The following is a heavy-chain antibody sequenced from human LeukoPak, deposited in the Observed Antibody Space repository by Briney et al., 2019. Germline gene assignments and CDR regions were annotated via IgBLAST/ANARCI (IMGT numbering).Heavy chain of an antibody. V-gene: IGHV3-72*01. Sequence: GGSLRLSCAASGFTFSDHYMDWVRQAPGKGLEWVGRIRNKANSYTTEYAASVKGRFTISRDDSKNSLYLQMNSLKTEDTAVYYCASSLGIGYRGQGTLVTVSS. J-gene: IGHJ4*02. D-gene: IGHD7-27*01. CDR1: GFTFSDHY. CDR3: ASSLGIGY. CDR2: IRNKANSYTT.